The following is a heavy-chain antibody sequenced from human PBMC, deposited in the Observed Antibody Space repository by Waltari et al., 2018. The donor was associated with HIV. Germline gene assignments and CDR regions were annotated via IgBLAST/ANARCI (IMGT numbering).Heavy chain of an antibody. CDR2: ISYDGSNK. D-gene: IGHD3-22*01. CDR1: GFTFKTYR. Sequence: QLQLVESGGGVVQPGRSLSLSCSASGFTFKTYRMHWVRAAPGKGLEGVAVISYDGSNKDHGDSVKGRFTISKDNSKSTLYLQMNSLRAEDTAVYYCAKDISANYYDSQGGWYYDLWGRGTLVTVSS. CDR3: AKDISANYYDSQGGWYYDL. V-gene: IGHV3-30*18. J-gene: IGHJ2*01.